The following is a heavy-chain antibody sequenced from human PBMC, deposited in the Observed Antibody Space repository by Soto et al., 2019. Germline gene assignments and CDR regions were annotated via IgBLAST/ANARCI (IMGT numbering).Heavy chain of an antibody. CDR2: ISSSSSTV. D-gene: IGHD4-17*01. CDR3: AREADYVNWFDP. CDR1: GFTFNTYS. Sequence: GGSLRLSCAASGFTFNTYSMNWVRQAPGRGLEWVSYISSSSSTVYYADSVKGRFTISRDNAKNSLYLQMNSLRAEDTAVYYCAREADYVNWFDPWGQGTLVTVSS. J-gene: IGHJ5*02. V-gene: IGHV3-48*01.